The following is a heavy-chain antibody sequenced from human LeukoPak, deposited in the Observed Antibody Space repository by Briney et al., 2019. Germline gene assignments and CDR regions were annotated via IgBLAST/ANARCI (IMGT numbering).Heavy chain of an antibody. CDR2: INSDGSEI. CDR1: GFTFSNYW. D-gene: IGHD1-26*01. Sequence: GGSLRLSCAASGFTFSNYWMHWVRQAPGKGLVWVSRINSDGSEIVYPDSVKGRFTISRDNSKNTLYLQMNSLRAEDTAVYYCAKALRSKNYYYYGMDVWGQGTTVTVSS. J-gene: IGHJ6*02. V-gene: IGHV3-74*01. CDR3: AKALRSKNYYYYGMDV.